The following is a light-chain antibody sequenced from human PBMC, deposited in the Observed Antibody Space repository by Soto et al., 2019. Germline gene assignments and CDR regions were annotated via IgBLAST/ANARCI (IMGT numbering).Light chain of an antibody. J-gene: IGKJ1*01. CDR3: QQYNNSPWT. CDR1: QSVSSY. CDR2: GAS. Sequence: EIVLTQSPATLSVSPGERATLSCWASQSVSSYLAWYQQKPGQAPRLLIYGASTRATAIPARFSGSGSGTEFTLTISGLQSEDFAVYTCQQYNNSPWTFGQGTKVDIK. V-gene: IGKV3-15*01.